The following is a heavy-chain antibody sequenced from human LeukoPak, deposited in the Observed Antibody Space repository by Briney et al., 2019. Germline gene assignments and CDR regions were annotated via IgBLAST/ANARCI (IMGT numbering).Heavy chain of an antibody. Sequence: VGSLRLSCVASRFAFSQAWMSWVRQAPGKGLEWVGRIKSESDGGTTDYAAPVKGRFTISRDDSKNTLFLQMNSLQTEDTAVYYCTTSGWFDHWGQGTLVTVSS. CDR3: TTSGWFDH. J-gene: IGHJ5*02. D-gene: IGHD1-26*01. CDR1: RFAFSQAW. CDR2: IKSESDGGTT. V-gene: IGHV3-15*01.